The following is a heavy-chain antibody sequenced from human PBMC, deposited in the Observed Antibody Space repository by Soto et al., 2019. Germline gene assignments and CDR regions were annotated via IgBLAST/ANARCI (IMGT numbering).Heavy chain of an antibody. J-gene: IGHJ5*02. Sequence: EPLRLSWAASGFSFSNHRKHWVRQRPGEGLVWVSRITSDGRSKAYAESVKGRFAISRDNAKNTLYLQMNGLTAEDTAVYYCARESGDWPLNWFDPWGLGTLVTVSS. CDR3: ARESGDWPLNWFDP. D-gene: IGHD2-21*02. CDR1: GFSFSNHR. CDR2: ITSDGRSK. V-gene: IGHV3-74*01.